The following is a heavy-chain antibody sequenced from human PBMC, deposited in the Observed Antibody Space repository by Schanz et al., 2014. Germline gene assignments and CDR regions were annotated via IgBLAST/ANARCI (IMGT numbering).Heavy chain of an antibody. CDR2: INPNSGGT. Sequence: QVQLVQSGSELKKPGASVKVSCKASGYTFTGYSMHWVRQAPGQGLEWMGRINPNSGGTNYAQKFQGRVTMTRDTSISTVYMELTRLTFDDTAIYYCARDSDVSKYNLFDSWGQGTLVTVSS. J-gene: IGHJ5*01. CDR1: GYTFTGYS. V-gene: IGHV1-2*06. CDR3: ARDSDVSKYNLFDS.